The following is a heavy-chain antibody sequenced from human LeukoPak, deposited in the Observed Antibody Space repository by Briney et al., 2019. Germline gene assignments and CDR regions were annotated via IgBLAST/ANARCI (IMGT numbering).Heavy chain of an antibody. CDR1: GYTFTGCY. D-gene: IGHD5-18*01. J-gene: IGHJ4*02. CDR3: ARGGGYSYGTF. V-gene: IGHV1-2*02. Sequence: ASVKLSCKASGYTFTGCYMHWVRQAPGQGLEWMGCINPNSGGTNYAQKFQGRVTMNRDTSISTAYMELSRLRSDDTAVYYCARGGGYSYGTFWGQGTLVTVSS. CDR2: INPNSGGT.